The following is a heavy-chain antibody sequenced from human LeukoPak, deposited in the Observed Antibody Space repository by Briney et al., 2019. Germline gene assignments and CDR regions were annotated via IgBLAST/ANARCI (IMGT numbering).Heavy chain of an antibody. V-gene: IGHV4-59*01. CDR2: IYYSGST. J-gene: IGHJ4*02. CDR3: ARDVGLRLGELSLYYFDY. Sequence: SETLSLTCTVSGGSISSYYWSWIRQPPGKGLEWIGCIYYSGSTNYNPSLKSRVTISVDTSKNQFSLKLSSVTAADTAVYYCARDVGLRLGELSLYYFDYWGQGTLVTVSS. CDR1: GGSISSYY. D-gene: IGHD3-16*02.